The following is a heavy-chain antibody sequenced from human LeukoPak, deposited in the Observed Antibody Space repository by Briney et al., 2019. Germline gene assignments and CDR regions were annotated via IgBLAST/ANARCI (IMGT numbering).Heavy chain of an antibody. CDR3: ARSPGYCSSTSCSYNWFDP. D-gene: IGHD2-2*01. CDR1: GGTFSSYA. CDR2: IIPIFGTA. Sequence: SVKVSCKASGGTFSSYAISWVRQAPEQGLEWMGGIIPIFGTANYAQKFQGRVTITTDESTSTAYMELSSLRSEDTAVYYCARSPGYCSSTSCSYNWFDPWGQGTLVTVPS. V-gene: IGHV1-69*05. J-gene: IGHJ5*02.